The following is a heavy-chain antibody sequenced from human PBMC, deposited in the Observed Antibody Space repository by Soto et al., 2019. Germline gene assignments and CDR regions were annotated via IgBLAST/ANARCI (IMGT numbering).Heavy chain of an antibody. J-gene: IGHJ5*02. CDR1: GGSINNYY. CDR2: IFYSGTT. V-gene: IGHV4-59*12. D-gene: IGHD3-3*01. CDR3: ARVVASRSYYDFWSGTSIGP. Sequence: SETLSLTCTVSGGSINNYYWSWIRQPPEMGLEWIGYIFYSGTTNYNPSLQSRVTMSVDTSKNQFPLKLSSVTAADTAVYYCARVVASRSYYDFWSGTSIGPWGQGTLVTVSS.